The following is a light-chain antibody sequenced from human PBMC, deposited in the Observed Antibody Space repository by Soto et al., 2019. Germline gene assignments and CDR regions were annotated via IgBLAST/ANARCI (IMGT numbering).Light chain of an antibody. V-gene: IGKV4-1*01. CDR1: QSVLYSSNNKNY. CDR2: WAS. J-gene: IGKJ4*01. Sequence: DIVMTQSPDSLAVSLGERATINCKSSQSVLYSSNNKNYLAWYQQKPGQPPKLLIYWASTRQSGVPDRFSGSGSGTDFTLTISSLQAEDVAAYYCQQYYNTPLTFGGGTTVEIK. CDR3: QQYYNTPLT.